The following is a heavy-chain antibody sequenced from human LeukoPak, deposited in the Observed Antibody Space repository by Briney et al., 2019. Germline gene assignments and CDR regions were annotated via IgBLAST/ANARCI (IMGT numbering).Heavy chain of an antibody. CDR1: GYTFTGYY. V-gene: IGHV1-2*02. J-gene: IGHJ4*02. Sequence: GASVKVSCKGSGYTFTGYYMHWVRQAPGQGLEWMGWINPNSGGTNYAQKFQGRVTMTRDTSISTAYMELSRLRSDDTAVYYCARDRARSSSGDYWGQGTLVTVSS. CDR3: ARDRARSSSGDY. CDR2: INPNSGGT. D-gene: IGHD6-6*01.